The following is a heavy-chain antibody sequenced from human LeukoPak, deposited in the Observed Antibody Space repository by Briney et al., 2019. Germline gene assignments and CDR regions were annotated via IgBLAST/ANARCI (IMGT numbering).Heavy chain of an antibody. CDR3: ARALIAPAPIDY. V-gene: IGHV4-34*01. CDR1: GGSLSGYY. Sequence: SETLSLTCAVYGGSLSGYYWSWIRQPPGKGLEWIGEINHSGSTNYNPSLKSRVTISVDTSKNQFSLKLSSVTAADTAVYYCARALIAPAPIDYWGQGTLVTVSS. CDR2: INHSGST. D-gene: IGHD6-25*01. J-gene: IGHJ4*02.